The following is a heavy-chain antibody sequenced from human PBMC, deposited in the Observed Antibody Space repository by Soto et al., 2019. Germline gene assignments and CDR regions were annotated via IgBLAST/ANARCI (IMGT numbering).Heavy chain of an antibody. Sequence: QVQLQESGPGLVKPSQTLSLTCTISGGSISSGGYYWSWIRQHPGKGLEWIGYIYYSGSTYYNPSLKSRVTMSVDTSKNPFSLKLRSVTAADTAVYYCARQRDGYNYRYFDYWGQGTLVTVSS. CDR2: IYYSGST. J-gene: IGHJ4*02. V-gene: IGHV4-31*03. CDR3: ARQRDGYNYRYFDY. D-gene: IGHD5-12*01. CDR1: GGSISSGGYY.